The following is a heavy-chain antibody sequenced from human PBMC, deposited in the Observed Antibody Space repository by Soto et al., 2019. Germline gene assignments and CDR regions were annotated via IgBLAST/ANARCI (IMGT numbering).Heavy chain of an antibody. CDR2: IYHSGST. CDR1: GGSISSGGYS. V-gene: IGHV4-30-2*01. D-gene: IGHD5-12*01. CDR3: AAGGGLPRYY. Sequence: QLQLQESGSGLVKPSQTLSLTCAVSGGSISSGGYSWSWIRQPPGKGLEWIGYIYHSGSTDYNPSPKRRVTISVDRSKNQSSLKLSSVTAADTAVYYCAAGGGLPRYYWGQGTLVTVSS. J-gene: IGHJ4*02.